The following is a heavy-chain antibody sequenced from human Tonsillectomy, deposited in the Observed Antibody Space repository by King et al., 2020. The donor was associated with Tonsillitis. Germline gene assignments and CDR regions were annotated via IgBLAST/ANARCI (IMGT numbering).Heavy chain of an antibody. CDR1: GFTFSNYW. Sequence: VQLVESGGGLVQPGGSLRLSCAASGFTFSNYWMTWVGQAPGKGLQGVATIKKDESVKNYLDSVRGRFTVSRNNTKNSLYLQMDSLGVDDTAVYFCARDMNPHDGSVYYDAFDIWGPGTMVTVSS. J-gene: IGHJ3*02. V-gene: IGHV3-7*03. CDR3: ARDMNPHDGSVYYDAFDI. D-gene: IGHD3-22*01. CDR2: IKKDESVK.